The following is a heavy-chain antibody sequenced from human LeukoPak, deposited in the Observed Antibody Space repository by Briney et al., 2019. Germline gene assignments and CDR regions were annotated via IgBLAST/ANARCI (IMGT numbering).Heavy chain of an antibody. D-gene: IGHD6-13*01. CDR3: VTLGGSSSLYGNGMDV. J-gene: IGHJ6*02. V-gene: IGHV1-69*04. CDR2: IIPILGIA. Sequence: SVKVSCKASGGTFSSYAISWVRQAPGQGLEWMGRIIPILGIANYAQKFQGRVTITADKSTSTAYMELSSLRSEDTAVYYCVTLGGSSSLYGNGMDVWGQGTTVTVSS. CDR1: GGTFSSYA.